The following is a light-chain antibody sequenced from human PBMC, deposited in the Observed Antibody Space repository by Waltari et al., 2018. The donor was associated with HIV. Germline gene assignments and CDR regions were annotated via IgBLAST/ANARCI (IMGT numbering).Light chain of an antibody. CDR2: DTP. V-gene: IGKV3-20*01. CDR1: QNINNNH. Sequence: IVLSQSPGPVSFSPGGRATLSCRASQNINNNHVAWYHQKFGQAPRLLIYDTPNRAPGIPDTFRGSGFGTDFSLTIGRVEPEDFGVYYCQQYGSGYTFGQGTRLDI. CDR3: QQYGSGYT. J-gene: IGKJ2*01.